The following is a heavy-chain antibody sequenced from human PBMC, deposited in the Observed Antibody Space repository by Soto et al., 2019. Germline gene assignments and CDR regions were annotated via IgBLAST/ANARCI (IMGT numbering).Heavy chain of an antibody. D-gene: IGHD1-7*01. Sequence: VQLLASGGGLVQPGGSLRLSCVASGFSFSTYAMSWVRQAPGKGLEWVSGISESGGSTDYADSVKGRFTISRDNSKNTLYLQMNSLRVEDTAVYYCAKNMVELGFDYWGQGTLATVAS. V-gene: IGHV3-23*01. J-gene: IGHJ4*02. CDR3: AKNMVELGFDY. CDR2: ISESGGST. CDR1: GFSFSTYA.